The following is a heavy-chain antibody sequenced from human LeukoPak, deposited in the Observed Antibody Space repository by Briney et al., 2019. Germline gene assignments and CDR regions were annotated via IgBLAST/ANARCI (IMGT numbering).Heavy chain of an antibody. V-gene: IGHV3-48*03. J-gene: IGHJ5*02. Sequence: GGSLRLSCAASGFTFSSYEMNWVRQAPGKGLEWVSYISSSGSTIYYADSVKGRFTISRDNAKNSLYLQMNSLRAEDTAVYYCARVYGDYVYSWFDPWGQGTLVTVSS. CDR2: ISSSGSTI. CDR1: GFTFSSYE. D-gene: IGHD4-17*01. CDR3: ARVYGDYVYSWFDP.